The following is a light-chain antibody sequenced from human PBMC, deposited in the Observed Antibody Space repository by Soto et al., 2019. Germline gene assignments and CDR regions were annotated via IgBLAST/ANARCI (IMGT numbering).Light chain of an antibody. J-gene: IGLJ2*01. CDR2: LNSDGSH. CDR3: QTWGTGIRV. CDR1: SGHISYA. V-gene: IGLV4-69*01. Sequence: QPVLTQSPSSSASLGASVKLTCTLSSGHISYAIAWHQQQPEKGPRYLIKLNSDGSHSKGDGIPDRFSGSSSGAERYLTISSLQSEDEADYYCQTWGTGIRVFGGGTKLTVL.